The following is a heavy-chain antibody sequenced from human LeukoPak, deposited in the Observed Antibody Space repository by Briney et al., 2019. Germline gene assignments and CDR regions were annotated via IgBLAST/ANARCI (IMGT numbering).Heavy chain of an antibody. CDR3: ARESFPDSSSWPNWFDP. D-gene: IGHD6-13*01. J-gene: IGHJ5*02. CDR2: ISAYNGNT. V-gene: IGHV1-18*01. CDR1: GYTFTSYG. Sequence: ASVKVSCKASGYTFTSYGISWVRQAPGQGLEWMGWISAYNGNTNYAQKLQGRVTMTTDTSTSTAYMELRSLRSDDTAVYYCARESFPDSSSWPNWFDPWSQGTLVTVSS.